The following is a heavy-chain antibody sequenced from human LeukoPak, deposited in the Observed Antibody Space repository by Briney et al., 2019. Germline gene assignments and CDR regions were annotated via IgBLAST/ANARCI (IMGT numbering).Heavy chain of an antibody. J-gene: IGHJ4*02. V-gene: IGHV4-39*02. CDR1: GGSISSTNYY. CDR3: AKEGCSDGSCYGY. Sequence: PSETLSLTCTVSGGSISSTNYYWDWIRQPPGKGLEWIGNIYSSGSTYYNPSLKSRVTISVDTSKNQFSLKLSSVTAADTAVYYCAKEGCSDGSCYGYWGQGTLVTASS. D-gene: IGHD2-15*01. CDR2: IYSSGST.